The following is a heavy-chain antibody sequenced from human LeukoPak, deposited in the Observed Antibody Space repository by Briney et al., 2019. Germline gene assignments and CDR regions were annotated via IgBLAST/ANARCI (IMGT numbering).Heavy chain of an antibody. CDR2: INHSGST. CDR1: GGSFSGYY. Sequence: PSETLSLTCAVYGGSFSGYYWSWIRQPPGKGLEWIGEINHSGSTNYNPSLKSRVTISVDTSKNQFSLKLSSVTAADTAVYYCARGQTTAGFDYWGQGTLVTVSS. J-gene: IGHJ4*02. D-gene: IGHD4-17*01. V-gene: IGHV4-34*01. CDR3: ARGQTTAGFDY.